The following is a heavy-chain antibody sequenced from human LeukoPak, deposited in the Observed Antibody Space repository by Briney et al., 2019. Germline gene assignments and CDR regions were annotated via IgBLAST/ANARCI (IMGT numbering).Heavy chain of an antibody. CDR1: GGSISRGGYY. Sequence: PSETLSLTCTVSGGSISRGGYYWSWIRQHPGKGLEWIGYIYYSGSTYYNPSLKSRVTISVDTSKNQFSLKLSSVTAADTAVYYCARVPREQQYSDYWGQGTLVTVSS. CDR2: IYYSGST. CDR3: ARVPREQQYSDY. D-gene: IGHD6-13*01. V-gene: IGHV4-31*03. J-gene: IGHJ4*02.